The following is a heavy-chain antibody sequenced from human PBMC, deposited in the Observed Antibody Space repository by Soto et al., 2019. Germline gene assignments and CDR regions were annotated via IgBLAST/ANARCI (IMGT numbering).Heavy chain of an antibody. D-gene: IGHD7-27*01. CDR2: IRSKGNSYAT. CDR3: TKVPNWDTSLGYYYGMDV. J-gene: IGHJ6*02. CDR1: GFTFSGSA. Sequence: PGVSLRLSCAASGFTFSGSAMHWVRQASGKGLEWVGRIRSKGNSYATAYAASVKGRFTISRDDSKKMAYLQMSSLKTEDTAVYYCTKVPNWDTSLGYYYGMDVWGQGTTVTVSS. V-gene: IGHV3-73*01.